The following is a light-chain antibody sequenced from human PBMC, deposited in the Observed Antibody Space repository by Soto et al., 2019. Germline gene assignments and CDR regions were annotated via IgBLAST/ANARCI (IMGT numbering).Light chain of an antibody. CDR3: AVWDDSLSGQV. CDR1: SSNIGGAYD. CDR2: ADK. V-gene: IGLV1-40*01. Sequence: QSVLTQPPSVSGAPGQRVTISCTGSSSNIGGAYDVHWYQQLPGTAPKLLIYADKYRPSGVPDRFSGSKSGTSASLAITGLQAEDEADYYCAVWDDSLSGQVFGTGTKLTVL. J-gene: IGLJ1*01.